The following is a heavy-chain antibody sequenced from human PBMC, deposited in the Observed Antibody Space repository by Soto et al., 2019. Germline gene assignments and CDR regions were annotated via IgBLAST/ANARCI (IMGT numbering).Heavy chain of an antibody. V-gene: IGHV1-8*01. Sequence: ASVKVSCKASGYTFTSYDINWVRQATGQGLEWMGWMNPNSGNTGYAQKFQGRVTMTRNTSISTAYMELSSLRSEDTAVYYCATNLIATAGALGYYYYGMDVWGQGTTVTGSS. CDR2: MNPNSGNT. J-gene: IGHJ6*02. CDR1: GYTFTSYD. D-gene: IGHD6-13*01. CDR3: ATNLIATAGALGYYYYGMDV.